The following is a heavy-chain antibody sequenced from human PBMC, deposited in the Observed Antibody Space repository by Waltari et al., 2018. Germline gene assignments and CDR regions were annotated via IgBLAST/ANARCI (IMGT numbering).Heavy chain of an antibody. V-gene: IGHV3-7*03. CDR2: INQDGSEQ. D-gene: IGHD3-16*01. Sequence: EVQLVESGGGLVQPGGSLRLSCAASGFTFSTYWMSWVRQAPGKGLEWVANINQDGSEQYYVDSVKGRFTISRDNAKNSLYLQMNSLRAEDTAVYYCARDRLIRFGGVDYWGQGTLVTVSS. CDR1: GFTFSTYW. CDR3: ARDRLIRFGGVDY. J-gene: IGHJ4*02.